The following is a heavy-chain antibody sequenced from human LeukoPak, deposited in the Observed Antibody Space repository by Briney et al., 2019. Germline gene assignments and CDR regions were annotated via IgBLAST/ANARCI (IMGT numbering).Heavy chain of an antibody. Sequence: PSETLSLTCSDSGGSITSYYWSWIRQPPGKGLEWIGYFHYTGGTNYNPYLKSRVTISVDTSKNQFSLKLSSVTAADTAVYYCARHWAPYSGSQYAFDIWGQGTMVTVSS. V-gene: IGHV4-59*08. D-gene: IGHD1-26*01. J-gene: IGHJ3*02. CDR3: ARHWAPYSGSQYAFDI. CDR1: GGSITSYY. CDR2: FHYTGGT.